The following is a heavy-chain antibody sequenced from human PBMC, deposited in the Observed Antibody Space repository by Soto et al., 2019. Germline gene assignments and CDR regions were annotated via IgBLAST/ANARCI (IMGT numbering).Heavy chain of an antibody. CDR1: GFALTARPVG. J-gene: IGHJ4*03. Sequence: QITLKESGPTLVKPTETLTLTCSLSGFALTARPVGVGWIRQPPGGALEWLAVVYWDDDKRYSPSLRSRLTITKDTSNTQVVLMVTNMDPVDTATYYCAHRLGGYTWNDGYLDYWGQGRLVTVSS. CDR2: VYWDDDK. D-gene: IGHD1-20*01. V-gene: IGHV2-5*02. CDR3: AHRLGGYTWNDGYLDY.